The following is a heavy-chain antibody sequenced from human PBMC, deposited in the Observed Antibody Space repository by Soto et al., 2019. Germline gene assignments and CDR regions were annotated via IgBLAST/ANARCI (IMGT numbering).Heavy chain of an antibody. Sequence: SETLSLTCTVSGGSISSSSYYWGWIRQPPGKGLEWIGSIYYSGSTYYNPSLKSRVTISVDTSKNQFSLKLSSVTAADTAVYYCARLPRITIFGVVFAFDYWGQGTLVTVSS. J-gene: IGHJ4*02. D-gene: IGHD3-3*01. V-gene: IGHV4-39*01. CDR2: IYYSGST. CDR1: GGSISSSSYY. CDR3: ARLPRITIFGVVFAFDY.